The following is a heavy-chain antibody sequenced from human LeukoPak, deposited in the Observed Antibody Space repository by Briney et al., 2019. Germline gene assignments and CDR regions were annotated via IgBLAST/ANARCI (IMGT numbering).Heavy chain of an antibody. J-gene: IGHJ4*02. V-gene: IGHV3-23*01. D-gene: IGHD3-3*01. CDR3: AKRNYDFWSGYYRRAENHFDY. CDR2: ISGSGGST. CDR1: GFTFSSYA. Sequence: GGSLRLSCAASGFTFSSYAMSWVRQAPGKGLEWVSAISGSGGSTYYADSVKGRFTISRDNSKTTLYLQMNSLRAEDTAIYYCAKRNYDFWSGYYRRAENHFDYWGQGTLVTVS.